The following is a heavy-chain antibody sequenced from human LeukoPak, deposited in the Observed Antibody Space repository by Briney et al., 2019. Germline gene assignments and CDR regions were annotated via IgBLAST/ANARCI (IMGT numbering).Heavy chain of an antibody. Sequence: GESLQISCNGSGYSFTTYWIGWVRQMPGKGLEWMGIIYPSDSDTKYSPSFQGQVTISADKSISTAYLQWSSLKASDTAMYYCARGGNSNLNWFGPWGQGTLVTVSS. J-gene: IGHJ5*02. D-gene: IGHD4-23*01. V-gene: IGHV5-51*01. CDR3: ARGGNSNLNWFGP. CDR1: GYSFTTYW. CDR2: IYPSDSDT.